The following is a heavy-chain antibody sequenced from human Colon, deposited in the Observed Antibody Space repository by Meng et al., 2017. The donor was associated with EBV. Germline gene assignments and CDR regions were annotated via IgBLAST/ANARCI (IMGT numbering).Heavy chain of an antibody. V-gene: IGHV4-4*02. CDR2: IYHNGRT. Sequence: QVLLPESGARLGEPSGTLSLTCAVSGTSISTSNWWSWIRPAPREGLEWIGAIYHNGRTYYTPSLKSRVSMSVDESKNEFSLNLKSVTAADTAVYYCARDGGVTHIPWGQGVLVTVSS. D-gene: IGHD2-8*02. CDR3: ARDGGVTHIP. J-gene: IGHJ5*02. CDR1: GTSISTSNW.